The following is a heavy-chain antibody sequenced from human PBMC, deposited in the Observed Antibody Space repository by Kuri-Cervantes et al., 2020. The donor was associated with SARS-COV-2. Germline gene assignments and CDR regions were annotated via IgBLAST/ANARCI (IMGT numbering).Heavy chain of an antibody. CDR2: INPNSGGT. V-gene: IGHV1-2*04. D-gene: IGHD3-10*01. Sequence: ASVKVSCKASGYTFTGYYMHWVRQAPGQGLEWMGWINPNSGGTNYAQKFQGWVTMTRDTSSTGYMELSRLRSYDTAVYYCARGMVRGLIQSYYYGRDVWGQGTTVTVSS. CDR3: ARGMVRGLIQSYYYGRDV. J-gene: IGHJ6*02. CDR1: GYTFTGYY.